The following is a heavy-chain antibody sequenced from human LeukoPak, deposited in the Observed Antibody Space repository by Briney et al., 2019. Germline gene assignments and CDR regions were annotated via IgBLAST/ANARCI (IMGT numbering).Heavy chain of an antibody. CDR3: AKSEYCSSTSCYRSYYYGMDV. Sequence: GGSLRLSCAASGFTFSSYAMSWVRQAPGKGLEWVSAISGSGGSTYYADSVKGRFTISRDNPKNTLYLQMNSLRAEDTAVYYCAKSEYCSSTSCYRSYYYGMDVWGQGTTVTVSS. D-gene: IGHD2-2*01. J-gene: IGHJ6*02. CDR2: ISGSGGST. CDR1: GFTFSSYA. V-gene: IGHV3-23*01.